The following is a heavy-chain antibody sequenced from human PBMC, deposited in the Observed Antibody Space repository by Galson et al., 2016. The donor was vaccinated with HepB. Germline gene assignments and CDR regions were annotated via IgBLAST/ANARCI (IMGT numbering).Heavy chain of an antibody. CDR1: GYTFTTSG. D-gene: IGHD2/OR15-2a*01. Sequence: SVKVSCKASGYTFTTSGIGWVRQAPGQGLEWMGWISTYSGNTKYAQKFQGGLTLTTDSSTTTAYMELPSLRFDDTALYYCARDVQYRVDSWGQGTLVTVSS. CDR2: ISTYSGNT. CDR3: ARDVQYRVDS. J-gene: IGHJ4*02. V-gene: IGHV1-18*01.